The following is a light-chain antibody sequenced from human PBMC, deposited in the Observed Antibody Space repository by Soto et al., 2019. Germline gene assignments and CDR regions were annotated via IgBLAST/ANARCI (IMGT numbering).Light chain of an antibody. J-gene: IGKJ3*01. CDR3: QQYNTYWT. Sequence: DIQMTQSPSTLSASVGDRVTITCRASQNIIRWLAWYQQKPGKAPKLLIYDASNLEGGVPSRFSGSGSGTEFTLTISSLQPDDFATYYCQQYNTYWTFGPGTKVDIK. V-gene: IGKV1-5*01. CDR1: QNIIRW. CDR2: DAS.